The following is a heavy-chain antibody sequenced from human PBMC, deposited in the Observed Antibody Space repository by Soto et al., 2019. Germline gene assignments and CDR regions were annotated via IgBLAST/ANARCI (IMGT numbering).Heavy chain of an antibody. CDR1: GDSVSSNSAA. D-gene: IGHD1-26*01. CDR3: ARGEQYSGRIFDY. Sequence: SQTLSLTCVISGDSVSSNSAAWNSIRQSPSRGLEWLGRTYYRSKWYSDYAASVESRITVNPDTSKNHFSLQLNSVTPEDTAVYCCARGEQYSGRIFDYWGQGTLVTVSS. J-gene: IGHJ4*02. V-gene: IGHV6-1*01. CDR2: TYYRSKWYS.